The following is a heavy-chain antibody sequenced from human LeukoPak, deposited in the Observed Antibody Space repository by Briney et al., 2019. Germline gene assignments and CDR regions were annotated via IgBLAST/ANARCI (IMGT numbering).Heavy chain of an antibody. V-gene: IGHV3-74*01. CDR3: ARVRGYYSAYYFDD. CDR1: GFTFSSYW. J-gene: IGHJ4*02. CDR2: INSDGSST. D-gene: IGHD5-18*01. Sequence: GGSLRLSCAASGFTFSSYWMHWVRQAPGKGLVWVSRINSDGSSTSYADSVKGRFTISRDNAKNTLYLQMNSLTAEDTAVYYCARVRGYYSAYYFDDWGQGTLVTVSS.